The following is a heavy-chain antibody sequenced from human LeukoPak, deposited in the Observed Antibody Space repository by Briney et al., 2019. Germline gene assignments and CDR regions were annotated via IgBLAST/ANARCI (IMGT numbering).Heavy chain of an antibody. CDR3: ARVYDSSGYYYMH. V-gene: IGHV1-69*04. J-gene: IGHJ1*01. CDR1: GGTFSSYA. CDR2: IIPIFGIA. Sequence: SVKVSCKASGGTFSSYAISWVRQAPGQGLEWMGRIIPIFGIANYAQKFQGRVTITADKSTSTGYMELSSLRSEDTAVYYCARVYDSSGYYYMHWGQGTLVTVSS. D-gene: IGHD3-22*01.